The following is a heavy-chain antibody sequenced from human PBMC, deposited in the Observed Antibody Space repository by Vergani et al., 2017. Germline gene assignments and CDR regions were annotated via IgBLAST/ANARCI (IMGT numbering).Heavy chain of an antibody. CDR3: SWTYYYDSSGSNDAFDF. CDR1: GYSFNSYW. Sequence: EVQLVQSGAEVKKPGESLKISCKGSGYSFNSYWIGWVRQMPGKGLGWMGIIYPGDSDTRYSPSFQGQVTISADKSISTAYLQWSSLKASDTAMYYCSWTYYYDSSGSNDAFDFWGQGTMVTVSS. J-gene: IGHJ3*01. V-gene: IGHV5-51*01. CDR2: IYPGDSDT. D-gene: IGHD3-22*01.